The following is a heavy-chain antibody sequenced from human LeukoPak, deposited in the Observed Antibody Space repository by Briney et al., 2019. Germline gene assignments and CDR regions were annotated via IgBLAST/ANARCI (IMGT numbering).Heavy chain of an antibody. D-gene: IGHD3-22*01. Sequence: PSETLSLTCAVYGGSFSGCYWSWIRQPPGKGLEWIGEINHSGSTNYNPSLKSRVTISVDTSKNQFSLKLSSVAAADTAVYYYARTRTDSSGPDAFDIWGQGTMVTVSS. CDR1: GGSFSGCY. V-gene: IGHV4-34*01. CDR2: INHSGST. J-gene: IGHJ3*02. CDR3: ARTRTDSSGPDAFDI.